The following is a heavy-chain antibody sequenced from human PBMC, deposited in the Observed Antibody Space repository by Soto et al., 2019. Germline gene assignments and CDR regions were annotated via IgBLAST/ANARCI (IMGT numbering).Heavy chain of an antibody. V-gene: IGHV3-30*03. CDR1: GFTFSNYG. CDR2: ISDDGVSK. J-gene: IGHJ4*02. D-gene: IGHD3-10*01. Sequence: GGSLRLSCAASGFTFSNYGMHWVRQAPGKGLGWVAVISDDGVSKYYADSVQGRFTISRDNSESVVLLQMNSLRPDDTALYFCARAYYFGSGTPYTLYYWGQGTQVTVSS. CDR3: ARAYYFGSGTPYTLYY.